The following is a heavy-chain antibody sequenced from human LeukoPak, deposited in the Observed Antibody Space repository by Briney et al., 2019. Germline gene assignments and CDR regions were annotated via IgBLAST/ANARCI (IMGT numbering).Heavy chain of an antibody. J-gene: IGHJ4*02. CDR2: IYSSGST. CDR3: ARAPRSYDSSGYYPDY. CDR1: GGSINSYY. Sequence: SETLSLTCTVSGGSINSYYWSWIRQPAGKGLERIGRIYSSGSTYYNPSLKSRVTISVDTSKNQFSLKLSSVTAADTAVYYCARAPRSYDSSGYYPDYWGQGTLVTVSS. V-gene: IGHV4-4*07. D-gene: IGHD3-22*01.